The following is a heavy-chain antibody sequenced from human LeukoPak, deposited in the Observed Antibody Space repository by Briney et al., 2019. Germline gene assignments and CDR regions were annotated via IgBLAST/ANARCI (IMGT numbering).Heavy chain of an antibody. D-gene: IGHD2-2*01. CDR1: GFSFSSYT. V-gene: IGHV3-23*01. CDR2: ISGSGGST. Sequence: GGSLRLSCAVSGFSFSSYTMSWFRQAPGKGLEWVSAISGSGGSTYYADCVKGRFTISRDNSKNTLFLQMNSLRAEDTAVYYCAKYLGYCSSFSCPFDYWGQGTLVTVSS. J-gene: IGHJ4*02. CDR3: AKYLGYCSSFSCPFDY.